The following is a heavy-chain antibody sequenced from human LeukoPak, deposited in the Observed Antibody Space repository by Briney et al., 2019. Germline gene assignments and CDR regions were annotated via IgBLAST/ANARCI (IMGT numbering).Heavy chain of an antibody. V-gene: IGHV1-18*01. J-gene: IGHJ4*02. CDR3: ARENFPTIRGYCTGGSCALDF. CDR1: GYTFSSYG. D-gene: IGHD2-15*01. Sequence: ASVKVSCKASGYTFSSYGISWVRQAPGQGLEWTGWISGYNGNANYAQKLQGRVTMTTDTSTSTAYMELRSLRSDDTAVYYCARENFPTIRGYCTGGSCALDFWGQGTLVTVSS. CDR2: ISGYNGNA.